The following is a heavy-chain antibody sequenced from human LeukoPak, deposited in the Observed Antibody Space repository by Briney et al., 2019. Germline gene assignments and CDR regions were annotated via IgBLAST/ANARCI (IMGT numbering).Heavy chain of an antibody. J-gene: IGHJ4*02. D-gene: IGHD2-15*01. CDR1: GYTFTGYY. Sequence: ASVKVSCKASGYTFTGYYMHWVRQAPGQGLEWMGWINPNSGGTNYAQKLQGRVTMTTDTSTSTAYMELRSLRSDDTAVYYCARNGGRAAPTDFDYWGQGTLVTVSS. V-gene: IGHV1-2*02. CDR2: INPNSGGT. CDR3: ARNGGRAAPTDFDY.